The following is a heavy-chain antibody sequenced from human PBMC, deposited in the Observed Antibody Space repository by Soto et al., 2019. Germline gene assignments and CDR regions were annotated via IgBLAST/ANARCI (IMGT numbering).Heavy chain of an antibody. CDR1: GYTFTNYG. J-gene: IGHJ6*02. V-gene: IGHV1-18*04. CDR3: ARSGSGWYGGFYYGMDV. CDR2: VSPYNGNT. D-gene: IGHD6-19*01. Sequence: QVQLAQSGADVKKPGASVRVSCKASGYTFTNYGISWVRQAPGQGLEWMGWVSPYNGNTEYAEKFQGRVTMTTDTSTSTAYMEVRSLRSDDTAVYHCARSGSGWYGGFYYGMDVWGQGTTLIVSS.